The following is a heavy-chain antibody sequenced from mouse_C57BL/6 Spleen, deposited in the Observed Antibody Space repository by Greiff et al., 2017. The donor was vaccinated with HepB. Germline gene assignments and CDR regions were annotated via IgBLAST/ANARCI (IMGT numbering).Heavy chain of an antibody. CDR3: ARRIYYGNLYAMDY. CDR2: IYPRDGST. CDR1: GYTFTSYD. J-gene: IGHJ4*01. Sequence: QVQLKQSGPELVKPGASVKLSCKASGYTFTSYDINWVKQRPGQGLEWIGWIYPRDGSTKYNEKFKGKATLTVDTSSSTAYMELHSLTSEDSAVYFCARRIYYGNLYAMDYWGQGTSVTVSS. V-gene: IGHV1-85*01. D-gene: IGHD2-1*01.